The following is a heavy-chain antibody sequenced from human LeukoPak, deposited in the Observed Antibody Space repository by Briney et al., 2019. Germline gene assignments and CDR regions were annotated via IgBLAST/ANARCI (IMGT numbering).Heavy chain of an antibody. CDR3: ARDKDQQLVTELDY. D-gene: IGHD6-13*01. CDR1: GFTFSSYA. CDR2: ISGSGGST. J-gene: IGHJ4*02. Sequence: GGSLRLSCAASGFTFSSYAMSWVRQAPGKGLEWVSAISGSGGSTYYADSVKGRFTISRDNSKNTLYLQMNSLRAEDTAVYYCARDKDQQLVTELDYWGQGTLVTVSS. V-gene: IGHV3-23*01.